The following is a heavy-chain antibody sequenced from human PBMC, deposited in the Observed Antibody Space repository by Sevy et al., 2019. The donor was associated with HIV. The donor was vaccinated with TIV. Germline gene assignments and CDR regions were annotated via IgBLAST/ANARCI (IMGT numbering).Heavy chain of an antibody. J-gene: IGHJ4*02. CDR2: INQDGSEE. V-gene: IGHV3-7*01. CDR3: ASDYS. Sequence: GGSLRLSCAASGLTFSRHWTTWVRQAPGKGLEWVANINQDGSEEFYVDSVKGRFTISRDNAKNSLHLQMISLRVEDTAMYYCASDYSWGQGTLVTVSS. CDR1: GLTFSRHW.